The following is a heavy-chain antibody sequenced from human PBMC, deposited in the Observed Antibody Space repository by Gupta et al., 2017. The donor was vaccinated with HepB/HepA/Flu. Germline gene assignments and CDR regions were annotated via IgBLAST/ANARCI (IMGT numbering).Heavy chain of an antibody. J-gene: IGHJ4*02. Sequence: QVQLQQWGAGLLKPSETLSLTCAVYGGSFSGYYWSWIRQPPGKGLEWIGEINHSGSTNYNPSLKSRVTISVDTSKNQFSLKLSSVTAADTAVYYCARGARLQPTDYWGQGTLVTVSS. CDR1: GGSFSGYY. D-gene: IGHD4-11*01. CDR2: INHSGST. V-gene: IGHV4-34*01. CDR3: ARGARLQPTDY.